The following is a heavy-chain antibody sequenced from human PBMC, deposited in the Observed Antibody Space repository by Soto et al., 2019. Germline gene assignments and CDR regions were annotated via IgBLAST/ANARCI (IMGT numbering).Heavy chain of an antibody. V-gene: IGHV1-69*02. D-gene: IGHD6-13*01. Sequence: QVQLVQSGVEVKKPGSSVKVSCKAAGGSFSIYTVFWVRQAPGQGLEWMGRIIPMFDIANYAQNFQGRVTFNADKFTYTVYMEMLNLRSDDTAVYYCTLGSWSDEFFDIWGQGTLVTVSS. CDR3: TLGSWSDEFFDI. CDR1: GGSFSIYT. J-gene: IGHJ3*02. CDR2: IIPMFDIA.